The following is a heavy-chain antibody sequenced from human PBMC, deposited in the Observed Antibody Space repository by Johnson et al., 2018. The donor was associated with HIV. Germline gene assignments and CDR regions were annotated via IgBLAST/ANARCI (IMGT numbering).Heavy chain of an antibody. J-gene: IGHJ3*02. Sequence: QVQLVESGGGLVQPGRSLRLSCAASGFTFDDFAMHWVRQAPGKGLEWVAVIWYDGSNKYYEDSVKGRFTFSRDNSKNTLYLQMNSLRAEDTAVYYCAKDLFSAAAGTRNAFDIWGRGTMVTVSS. V-gene: IGHV3-33*06. D-gene: IGHD6-13*01. CDR3: AKDLFSAAAGTRNAFDI. CDR2: IWYDGSNK. CDR1: GFTFDDFA.